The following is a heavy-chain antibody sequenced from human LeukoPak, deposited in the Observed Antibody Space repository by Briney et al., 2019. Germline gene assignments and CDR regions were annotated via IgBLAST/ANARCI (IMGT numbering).Heavy chain of an antibody. D-gene: IGHD3-3*02. CDR2: ISYHGSNK. Sequence: GGSLRLSCAASGFTFSYYGMYWVRQAPGKGLEWVAVISYHGSNKYYADSVKGRFTISRDNSKNTLYLQMNSLRGEDTAVYYCAKGLHSWSNKIDYWGQGTLVTVSS. CDR3: AKGLHSWSNKIDY. CDR1: GFTFSYYG. J-gene: IGHJ4*02. V-gene: IGHV3-30*18.